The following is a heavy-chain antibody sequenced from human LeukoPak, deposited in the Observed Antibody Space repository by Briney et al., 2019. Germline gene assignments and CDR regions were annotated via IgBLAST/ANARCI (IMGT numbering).Heavy chain of an antibody. CDR2: INPSGGST. J-gene: IGHJ3*02. V-gene: IGHV1-46*01. D-gene: IGHD4-23*01. Sequence: EASVKVSCKASGYTFTSYYMHWVRQAPGQGLEWMGIINPSGGSTSYAQKFQGRVTVTRDTSRSTVYMELSSLRSEDTAVYYCAGWSYGGNSFDAFDIWGQGTMVTVSS. CDR1: GYTFTSYY. CDR3: AGWSYGGNSFDAFDI.